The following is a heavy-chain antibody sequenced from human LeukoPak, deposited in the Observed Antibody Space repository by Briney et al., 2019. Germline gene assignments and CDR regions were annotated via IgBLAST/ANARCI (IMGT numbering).Heavy chain of an antibody. V-gene: IGHV3-23*01. CDR1: GFTLTNYG. J-gene: IGHJ5*02. D-gene: IGHD3-10*01. Sequence: PGGSLRLSCAASGFTLTNYGMSWVRQAPGKGLEWVSAISGSSGTTYYAGSVRGRFTISRDNSKNTVYLQMNSLRAEDTATYYCARDIRNYYDSGAYGWFDPWGQGTLVPVSS. CDR2: ISGSSGTT. CDR3: ARDIRNYYDSGAYGWFDP.